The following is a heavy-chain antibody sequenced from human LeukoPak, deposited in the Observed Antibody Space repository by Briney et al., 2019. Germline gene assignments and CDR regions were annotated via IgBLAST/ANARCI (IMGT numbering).Heavy chain of an antibody. CDR1: GFTFSSSW. J-gene: IGHJ4*02. Sequence: PGGSLRLSCAASGFTFSSSWMHWVRQAPGKGLIWVSRMNSDGRTTTYADSVKGRFTISRDNAKNTLFLQMNSLRADDTAVYYCVRGLNGNSDSWGQGALVTVSS. CDR2: MNSDGRTT. V-gene: IGHV3-74*01. D-gene: IGHD2-8*01. CDR3: VRGLNGNSDS.